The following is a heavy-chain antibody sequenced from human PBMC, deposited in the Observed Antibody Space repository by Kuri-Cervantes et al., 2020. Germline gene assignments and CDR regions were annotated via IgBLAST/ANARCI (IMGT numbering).Heavy chain of an antibody. Sequence: GESLKISCAASGFTFSNYWMHWVRQAPGKGLVWVSRINIDGSRTSYADFVKGRFTISRDNAKNTLYLQMNSLRAEDTAVYHCATESRGGNWFDPWGQGTLVTVSS. CDR1: GFTFSNYW. CDR3: ATESRGGNWFDP. J-gene: IGHJ5*02. D-gene: IGHD1-26*01. CDR2: INIDGSRT. V-gene: IGHV3-74*01.